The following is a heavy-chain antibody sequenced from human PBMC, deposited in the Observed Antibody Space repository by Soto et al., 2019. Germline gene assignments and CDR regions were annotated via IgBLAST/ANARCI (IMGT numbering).Heavy chain of an antibody. CDR1: GGSFSGHY. CDR3: ERVRVDKVDSSGFYDS. J-gene: IGHJ4*02. Sequence: SETLSLTCAVYGGSFSGHYWRWIRQPPGKELEWMVEINHSGGTSYNPSLKSRVTISVETSKSQFSLKLTSVTAAARAVYYCERVRVDKVDSSGFYDSWGQGTPLTVSS. CDR2: INHSGGT. D-gene: IGHD3-22*01. V-gene: IGHV4-34*01.